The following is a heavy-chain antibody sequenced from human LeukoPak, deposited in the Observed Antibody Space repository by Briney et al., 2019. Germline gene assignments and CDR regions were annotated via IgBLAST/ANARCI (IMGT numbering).Heavy chain of an antibody. CDR2: ISWNSGRI. Sequence: GRSLRLSCAASGFTFYDYAMHWVRQAPGKGLEWVSGISWNSGRIGYADSVKGRFTISRDNAKNSVYLQMNSLRAEDTALYYCAKINAPGRYCGGDCFSGYGAFDIWGQGTMVTVSS. D-gene: IGHD2-21*02. V-gene: IGHV3-9*01. CDR1: GFTFYDYA. CDR3: AKINAPGRYCGGDCFSGYGAFDI. J-gene: IGHJ3*02.